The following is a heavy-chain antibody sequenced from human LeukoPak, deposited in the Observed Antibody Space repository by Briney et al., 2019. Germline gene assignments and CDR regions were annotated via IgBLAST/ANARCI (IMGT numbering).Heavy chain of an antibody. CDR1: GYSISSGYY. Sequence: SETLSLTCTVSGYSISSGYYWGWIRQPPGKGLDWIGSIHHGGSTSYNPSLKSRVTISVDMSRNQFSLKLSSVTAADTAVYYCASGYLSYYDSSGYYYEVPSYYMDVWGKGTTVTVSS. CDR2: IHHGGST. CDR3: ASGYLSYYDSSGYYYEVPSYYMDV. D-gene: IGHD3-22*01. V-gene: IGHV4-38-2*02. J-gene: IGHJ6*03.